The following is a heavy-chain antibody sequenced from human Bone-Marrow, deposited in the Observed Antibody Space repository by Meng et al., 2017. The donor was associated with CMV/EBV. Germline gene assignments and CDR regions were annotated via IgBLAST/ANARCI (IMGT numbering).Heavy chain of an antibody. CDR1: GGTFSSYT. CDR2: IIPIFGTA. Sequence: SVKVSCKASGGTFSSYTISWVRQAPGQGLEWMGGIIPIFGTANYAQKFQGRVTITTDESTSTAYMELSSLRSEDTAVYYCAEGSSSSGRYYYYGMDVWGQGTTVTVSS. D-gene: IGHD6-6*01. J-gene: IGHJ6*02. V-gene: IGHV1-69*05. CDR3: AEGSSSSGRYYYYGMDV.